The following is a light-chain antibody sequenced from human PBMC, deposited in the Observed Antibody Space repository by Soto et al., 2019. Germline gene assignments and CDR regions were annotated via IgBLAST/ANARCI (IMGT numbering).Light chain of an antibody. CDR2: DAS. J-gene: IGKJ2*01. V-gene: IGKV1-33*01. CDR1: QDIVKY. Sequence: DIQMTQSPSSLSASVGDRVTIACQASQDIVKYLNWYQQKPGKAPELLIYDASNLEPGVPSRFSGSGSGTYFTFTISSLHPEDIATYYCQHYVTLPPTFGQGTKLEIK. CDR3: QHYVTLPPT.